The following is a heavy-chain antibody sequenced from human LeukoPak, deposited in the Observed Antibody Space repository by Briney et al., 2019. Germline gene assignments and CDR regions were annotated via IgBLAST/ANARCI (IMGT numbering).Heavy chain of an antibody. CDR2: IWYDGSNK. V-gene: IGHV3-33*06. J-gene: IGHJ4*02. Sequence: GRSLRLSCAASGSTFSSYGMHWVRQAPGKGLEWVAVIWYDGSNKYYADSVKGRFTISRDNSKNTLYLQMNSLRAEDTAVYYCAKDRNSRGPDYWGQGTLVTVSS. CDR1: GSTFSSYG. CDR3: AKDRNSRGPDY. D-gene: IGHD6-13*01.